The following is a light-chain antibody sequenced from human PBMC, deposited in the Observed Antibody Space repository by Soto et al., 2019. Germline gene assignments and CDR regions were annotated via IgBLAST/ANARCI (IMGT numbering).Light chain of an antibody. J-gene: IGLJ2*01. V-gene: IGLV2-14*01. Sequence: QSALTQPASVSGSPGQSITISCTGTSSDIGYYNYVSWYQQHPGKAPKLIIHDVSDRPSGVSNRFSGSKSGNTASLTISGVQAEYEADYYCRSYASSSTLLFGGGTKLTVL. CDR3: RSYASSSTLL. CDR2: DVS. CDR1: SSDIGYYNY.